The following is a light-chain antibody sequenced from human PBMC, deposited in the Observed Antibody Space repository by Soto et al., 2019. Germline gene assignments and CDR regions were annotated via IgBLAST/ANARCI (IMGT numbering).Light chain of an antibody. J-gene: IGKJ4*01. CDR3: QQYGSSLGVT. CDR1: QSVSSSY. V-gene: IGKV3-20*01. Sequence: EIVLTQSAGTLSLSAGERATLSWRASQSVSSSYLAWYQQKPGQAPRLLIYGASSRATGIPDRFSGSGSATDFTPTISRLEPEDFAVYYCQQYGSSLGVTFGGGTKVDIK. CDR2: GAS.